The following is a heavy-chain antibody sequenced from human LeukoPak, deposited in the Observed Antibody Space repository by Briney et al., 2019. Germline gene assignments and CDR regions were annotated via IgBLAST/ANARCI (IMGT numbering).Heavy chain of an antibody. CDR3: AKSNGYGLVDI. CDR2: VYYSGST. CDR1: GGSISSYY. D-gene: IGHD3-10*01. Sequence: SETLSLTCTVSGGSISSYYWSWIRQPPGKGLEWIGYVYYSGSTNYNPSLNSRVTISVDTSRNQFSLKLTSVTAADTAVYYCAKSNGYGLVDIWGQGTMVTVSS. V-gene: IGHV4-59*12. J-gene: IGHJ3*02.